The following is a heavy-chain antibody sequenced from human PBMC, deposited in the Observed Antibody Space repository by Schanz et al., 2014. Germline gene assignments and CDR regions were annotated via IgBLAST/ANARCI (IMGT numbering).Heavy chain of an antibody. Sequence: QVQLVQSGADVKKPGASVKVSCKASGDTFRSYTINWVRHAPGQGLEWMGRIIPITGITNYAQKSQCRVTFTADMSTSTAFLEVNSLGSDYTAVYYCARTGYDPSLTHWGQGTLVTVSS. D-gene: IGHD5-12*01. J-gene: IGHJ4*02. CDR2: IIPITGIT. CDR1: GDTFRSYT. CDR3: ARTGYDPSLTH. V-gene: IGHV1-69*09.